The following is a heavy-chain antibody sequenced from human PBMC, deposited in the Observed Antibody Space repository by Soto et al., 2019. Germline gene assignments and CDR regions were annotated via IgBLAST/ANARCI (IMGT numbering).Heavy chain of an antibody. Sequence: PSETLSLICAVYGGSFSGYYWSWIRQPPGKGLEWIGEINHSGSTNYNPSLKSRVTISVDTSKNQFSLKLSSATAADTAVYYCATLAKLHCSSTSCYPRLDSTNWFDPWGQGTLVTVSS. J-gene: IGHJ5*02. CDR2: INHSGST. V-gene: IGHV4-34*01. CDR1: GGSFSGYY. D-gene: IGHD2-2*01. CDR3: ATLAKLHCSSTSCYPRLDSTNWFDP.